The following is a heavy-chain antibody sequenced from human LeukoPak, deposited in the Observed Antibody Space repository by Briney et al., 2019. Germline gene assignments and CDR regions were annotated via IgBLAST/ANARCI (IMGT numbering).Heavy chain of an antibody. CDR2: ISGSGGST. Sequence: GGSLRLSCAASGFTFSSYGMHWVRQAPGKGLEWVSAISGSGGSTYYADSVKGRFTISRDNSKNTLYLQMNSLRAEDTAVYYCAKVDSSGWYLGYWGQGTLVTVSS. V-gene: IGHV3-23*01. J-gene: IGHJ4*02. CDR3: AKVDSSGWYLGY. CDR1: GFTFSSYG. D-gene: IGHD6-19*01.